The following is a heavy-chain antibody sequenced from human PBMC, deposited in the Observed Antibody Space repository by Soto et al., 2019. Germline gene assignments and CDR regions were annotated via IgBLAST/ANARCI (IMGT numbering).Heavy chain of an antibody. Sequence: ESGGGVVQPGRSLRLSCAASGFTFSSYAMHWVRQAPGKGLEWVAVISYDGSNKYYADSVKGRFTISRDNSKNTQYLQMNSLGAEDTAVYYCARFSLAGGYDFWRNIFDYWGQGTLVTVSS. CDR2: ISYDGSNK. CDR1: GFTFSSYA. D-gene: IGHD3-3*01. V-gene: IGHV3-30-3*01. J-gene: IGHJ4*01. CDR3: ARFSLAGGYDFWRNIFDY.